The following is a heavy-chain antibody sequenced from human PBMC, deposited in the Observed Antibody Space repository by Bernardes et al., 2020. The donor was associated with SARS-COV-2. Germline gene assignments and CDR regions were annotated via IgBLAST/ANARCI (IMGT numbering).Heavy chain of an antibody. CDR1: GYTFTGYY. Sequence: ASVKVSCKASGYTFTGYYMHWVRQAPGQGLEWMGWINPNSGGTNYAQKFQGRVTMTRDTSISTAYMELSRLRSDDTAVYYCARVGSSGSYYGYYYYGMDVWGQGTTVTVSS. D-gene: IGHD1-26*01. V-gene: IGHV1-2*02. CDR3: ARVGSSGSYYGYYYYGMDV. J-gene: IGHJ6*02. CDR2: INPNSGGT.